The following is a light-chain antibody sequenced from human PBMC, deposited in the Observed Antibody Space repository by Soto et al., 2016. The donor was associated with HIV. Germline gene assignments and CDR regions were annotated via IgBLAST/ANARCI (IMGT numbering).Light chain of an antibody. Sequence: SYELTQPSSVSVAPGKTAKITCGGTNIGSKSVHWYQQKPGQAPLLVVYDDDDRPSGIPERFSGSNSGNMATLTISRVEAGDEADYYCQVWNSTRDYSPYVFGAGTKVTVL. CDR1: NIGSKS. CDR3: QVWNSTRDYSPYV. CDR2: DDD. V-gene: IGLV3-21*03. J-gene: IGLJ1*01.